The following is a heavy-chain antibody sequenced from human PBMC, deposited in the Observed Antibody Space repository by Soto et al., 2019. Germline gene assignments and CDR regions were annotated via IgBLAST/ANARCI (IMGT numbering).Heavy chain of an antibody. J-gene: IGHJ4*02. CDR2: TRPDGRED. D-gene: IGHD1-26*01. CDR1: GFTFSTSW. V-gene: IGHV3-7*04. CDR3: ARDRASGATDY. Sequence: DVQLVESGGDLVQAGGSLRLSCAASGFTFSTSWMQWVRQGPGKGPEWVANTRPDGREDAYVDPVTGRFTISRDNSKKSLYLRMSSLRVEDTAVYYCARDRASGATDYWGQGTLVIVSS.